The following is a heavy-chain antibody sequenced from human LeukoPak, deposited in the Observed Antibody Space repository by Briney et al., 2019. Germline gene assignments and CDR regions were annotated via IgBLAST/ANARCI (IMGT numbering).Heavy chain of an antibody. V-gene: IGHV4-59*08. CDR2: IYYSGST. D-gene: IGHD3-22*01. Sequence: SETLSLTCTVSGGSISSYYWSWIRQPPGKGLGYIGYIYYSGSTNYNPSLKSRVTISVDTSKNQFSLKLSSVTAADTAVYYCARHRSYYYDSSAARKKAWFDPWGQGTLVTVSS. CDR1: GGSISSYY. J-gene: IGHJ5*02. CDR3: ARHRSYYYDSSAARKKAWFDP.